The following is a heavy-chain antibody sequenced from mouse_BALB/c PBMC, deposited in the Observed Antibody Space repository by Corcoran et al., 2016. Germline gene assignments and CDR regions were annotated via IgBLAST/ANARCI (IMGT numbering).Heavy chain of an antibody. J-gene: IGHJ2*01. CDR2: INTHSGVP. Sequence: QIQLVQSGPELKKPGETVRISCKASGCTFTTAGMQWVQKMPGKGLKWIGWINTHSGVPKYAEDFKGRFAFSLETSASTAYLQISNLKNEDTATYFCARESSDSSGHYFDYWGQGTTLTVSS. D-gene: IGHD3-2*01. CDR3: ARESSDSSGHYFDY. CDR1: GCTFTTAG. V-gene: IGHV9-4*02.